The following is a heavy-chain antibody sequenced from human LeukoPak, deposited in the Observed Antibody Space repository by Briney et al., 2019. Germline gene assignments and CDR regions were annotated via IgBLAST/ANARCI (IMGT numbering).Heavy chain of an antibody. CDR1: GYSFTSYW. D-gene: IGHD2-2*01. CDR3: ARQGGINCSSTSCSYNYYFDY. J-gene: IGHJ4*02. V-gene: IGHV5-51*01. CDR2: IYPGDSET. Sequence: GESLKISCKGSGYSFTSYWIGWVRQMPGKGLERMGIIYPGDSETRYSPSFQGQVTISADKSISTAYLQWSSLKASDTAMYYCARQGGINCSSTSCSYNYYFDYWGQGTLVTVSS.